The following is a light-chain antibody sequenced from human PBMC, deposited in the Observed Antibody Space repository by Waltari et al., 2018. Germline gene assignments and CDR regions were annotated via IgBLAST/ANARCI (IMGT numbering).Light chain of an antibody. Sequence: NFMLTQPHSVSESPGKTVTISCTRSSCTIASNYVQWYQPRPGSSPTIVIYEHNPRPPGCPDRFSGSIDSSSNSASLTISGLKTEDEADYYCQSYDSSNLWVFGGGTKLTVL. CDR1: SCTIASNY. CDR2: EHN. V-gene: IGLV6-57*01. J-gene: IGLJ3*02. CDR3: QSYDSSNLWV.